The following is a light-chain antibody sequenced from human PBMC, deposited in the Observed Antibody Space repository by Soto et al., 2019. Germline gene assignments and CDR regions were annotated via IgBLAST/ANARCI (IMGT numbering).Light chain of an antibody. V-gene: IGKV3-15*01. Sequence: VMTQAPATLSVSPGERATLSCRASQTINNNVAWYQLKDGQVPRLVIYGASTRATDIPARFSGSGSGTEFTLTISSLQSEDFEEYHCQQYNNWPQTFGQGTNVDIK. CDR2: GAS. CDR3: QQYNNWPQT. CDR1: QTINNN. J-gene: IGKJ1*01.